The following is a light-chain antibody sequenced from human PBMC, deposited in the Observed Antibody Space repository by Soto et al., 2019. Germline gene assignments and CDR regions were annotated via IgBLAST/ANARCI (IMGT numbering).Light chain of an antibody. V-gene: IGKV1-39*01. J-gene: IGKJ4*01. Sequence: DIQMTQSPSSLSASVGDRVTITCRASQSITSYLNWYQQKPGKAPKLLIYAASSLQSGVPARFSGSGSGTDFTLTISSLQPEDFENYYCQQSFSPPPLTFGGGTKVDIK. CDR3: QQSFSPPPLT. CDR1: QSITSY. CDR2: AAS.